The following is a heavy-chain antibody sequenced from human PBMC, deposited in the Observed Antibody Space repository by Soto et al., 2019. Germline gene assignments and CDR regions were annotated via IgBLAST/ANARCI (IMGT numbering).Heavy chain of an antibody. Sequence: SVKVSCKASGGTFSSYAISWVRQAPGRGLEWMGGIIPIFGTANYAQKFQGRVTITADESTSTAYMELSSLRSEDTAVYYCARDITSLGSSWYYYGMDVWGQGTTVTVSS. J-gene: IGHJ6*02. CDR2: IIPIFGTA. CDR3: ARDITSLGSSWYYYGMDV. D-gene: IGHD6-13*01. V-gene: IGHV1-69*13. CDR1: GGTFSSYA.